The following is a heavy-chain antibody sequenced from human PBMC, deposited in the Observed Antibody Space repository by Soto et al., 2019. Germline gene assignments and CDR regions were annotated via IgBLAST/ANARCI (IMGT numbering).Heavy chain of an antibody. J-gene: IGHJ4*02. CDR2: INHSGST. D-gene: IGHD2-8*02. V-gene: IGHV4-34*01. CDR1: GGSFSGYY. Sequence: QVQLQQWGAGLLKPSETLSLTCAVYGGSFSGYYWTWIRQPPGTGLEWIGEINHSGSTNYNPSLKNRVTISVDTSKNLFSLKLTAVTAADTAVYYCEKDKITGLFDYWGQGTLVTVSS. CDR3: EKDKITGLFDY.